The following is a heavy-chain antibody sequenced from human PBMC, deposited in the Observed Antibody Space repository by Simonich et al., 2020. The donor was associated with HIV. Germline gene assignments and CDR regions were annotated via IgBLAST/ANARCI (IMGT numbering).Heavy chain of an antibody. CDR1: GFTFNNYA. V-gene: IGHV3-23*01. CDR2: ISGSGGST. CDR3: ARAAVSGTEGFDY. J-gene: IGHJ4*02. Sequence: EVQLLESGGGLVQPGGSLRLSCAASGFTFNNYAMSWVRQAAGRGLEWVAAISGSGGSTYYADSVKGRFTISRDNSKNTLYLQMNSLRAEDTAVYYCARAAVSGTEGFDYWGQGTLVTVSS. D-gene: IGHD6-19*01.